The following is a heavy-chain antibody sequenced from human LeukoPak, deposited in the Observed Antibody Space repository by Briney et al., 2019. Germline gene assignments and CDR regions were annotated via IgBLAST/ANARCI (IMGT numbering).Heavy chain of an antibody. CDR1: GFTFSRYT. CDR2: ISNSGRDI. D-gene: IGHD5-24*01. V-gene: IGHV3-21*06. J-gene: IGHJ4*02. Sequence: PGGSLRLSCVTSGFTFSRYTMNWVRQAPGKGLQWVSYISNSGRDIYYADSLKGRFTISRDNTENTLYLQMNSLTAEDTGIYYCARRLEMSMTGAGFDLWGQGTLVTVSS. CDR3: ARRLEMSMTGAGFDL.